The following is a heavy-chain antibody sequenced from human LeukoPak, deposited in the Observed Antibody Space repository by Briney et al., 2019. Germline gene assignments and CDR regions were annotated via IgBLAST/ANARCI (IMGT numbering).Heavy chain of an antibody. D-gene: IGHD1-26*01. Sequence: GGSLRLSCAASGFTFSRYWMHWVRQAPGKGLVWVSRINNDGSRTSYADSVKGRFTISRDNAKNTLYLQMSSLRAEDAAVYYCARVQGGSWDRFDPWGQGTLVTVSS. CDR3: ARVQGGSWDRFDP. CDR2: INNDGSRT. V-gene: IGHV3-74*01. CDR1: GFTFSRYW. J-gene: IGHJ5*02.